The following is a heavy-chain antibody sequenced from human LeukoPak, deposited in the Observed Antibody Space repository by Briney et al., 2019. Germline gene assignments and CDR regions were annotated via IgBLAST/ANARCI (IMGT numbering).Heavy chain of an antibody. Sequence: GGSLRLSCAASGFTFRNYWMSWVRQAPGKDLEWVSVVYSGGRTFYADSVKGRFTISRDSSKNTVYLQMNSLRVDDTAVYYCARQASAGLDYWGQGTLVTVSS. CDR3: ARQASAGLDY. V-gene: IGHV3-66*02. CDR1: GFTFRNYW. CDR2: VYSGGRT. D-gene: IGHD6-13*01. J-gene: IGHJ4*02.